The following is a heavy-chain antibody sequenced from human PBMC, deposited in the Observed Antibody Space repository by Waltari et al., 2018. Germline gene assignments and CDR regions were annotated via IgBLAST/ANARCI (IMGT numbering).Heavy chain of an antibody. Sequence: QLQLQESGPGLVKPSETLSLTCTVSGGSISRSSYYCGWIRQPPGKGLEWIGSIYYSGSTYYNPSLKSRVTISVDTSKNQFSLKLSSVTAADTAVYYCASTVYYDSSGWTYYFDYWGQGTLVTVSS. V-gene: IGHV4-39*01. CDR3: ASTVYYDSSGWTYYFDY. CDR1: GGSISRSSYY. CDR2: IYYSGST. D-gene: IGHD3-22*01. J-gene: IGHJ4*02.